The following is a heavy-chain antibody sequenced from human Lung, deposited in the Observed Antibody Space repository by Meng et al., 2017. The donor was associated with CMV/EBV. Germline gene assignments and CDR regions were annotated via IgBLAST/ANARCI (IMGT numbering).Heavy chain of an antibody. CDR3: ARDPHTLYDSSGYYYYYGMDV. CDR2: ISPIFGTA. V-gene: IGHV1-69*05. D-gene: IGHD3-22*01. J-gene: IGHJ6*02. Sequence: SXXVSCKASGGTFSSYAISWVRQAPGQGLEWMGGISPIFGTANYAQKFQGRVTITTDESTSTAYMELSSLRSEDTAVYYCARDPHTLYDSSGYYYYYGMDVWGQGXTVTVSS. CDR1: GGTFSSYA.